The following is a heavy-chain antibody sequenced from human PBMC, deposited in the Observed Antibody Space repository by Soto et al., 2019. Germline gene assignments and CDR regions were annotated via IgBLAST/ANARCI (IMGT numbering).Heavy chain of an antibody. D-gene: IGHD1-1*01. CDR2: MNPNSGNT. J-gene: IGHJ3*02. CDR1: GYTFTSYD. Sequence: ASVKVSCKASGYTFTSYDINWVRQATGQGLEWMGWMNPNSGNTGYAQKFQGRVTMTRNTSISTAYMELSSLRSEDTAVYYCARGRSVSWNSPSGPLGIWGQGTMVTVSS. V-gene: IGHV1-8*01. CDR3: ARGRSVSWNSPSGPLGI.